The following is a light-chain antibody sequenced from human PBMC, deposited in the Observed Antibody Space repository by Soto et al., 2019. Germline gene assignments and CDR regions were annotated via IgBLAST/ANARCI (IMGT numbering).Light chain of an antibody. CDR3: SLYTSSSTPGV. Sequence: QSVLTQPASVSGSPGQSITISCTGTSSDVGGYNYVSWYQQHPGKAPKLMIYDVTNRPSGVSNRFSGSKSGNTASLTISGLQAEDEADYYCSLYTSSSTPGVFGTGTKLTVL. CDR2: DVT. CDR1: SSDVGGYNY. J-gene: IGLJ1*01. V-gene: IGLV2-14*01.